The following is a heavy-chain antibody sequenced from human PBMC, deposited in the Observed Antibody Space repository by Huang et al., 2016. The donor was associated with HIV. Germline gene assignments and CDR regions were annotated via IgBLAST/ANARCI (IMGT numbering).Heavy chain of an antibody. CDR3: AKGGSAAAVLDF. D-gene: IGHD6-13*01. CDR1: GFTFSSYG. J-gene: IGHJ4*02. Sequence: VQWVEFGGGGVRPGRSLGIFCSSSGFTFSSYGMRWVRQAPGKGVVWVAVISNDANTKYYADSVKGRFSIARDNSKTTVYLQLNSLRLEDTAVYYCAKGGSAAAVLDFWGQGTLVTVSS. V-gene: IGHV3-30*18. CDR2: ISNDANTK.